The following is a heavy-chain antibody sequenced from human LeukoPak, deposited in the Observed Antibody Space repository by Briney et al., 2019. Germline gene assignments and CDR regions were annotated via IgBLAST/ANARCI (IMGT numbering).Heavy chain of an antibody. CDR3: ASFPSQLGIFMDV. V-gene: IGHV4-61*09. J-gene: IGHJ6*03. D-gene: IGHD3-3*01. CDR1: GGSISSGSYY. CDR2: IYTSGST. Sequence: SQTLSLTCTVSGGSISSGSYYWSWIRQPPGKGLEGIGHIYTSGSTKYNSSLQSRVTISVDTSKNQFSLSLSSVTAADTAVYYCASFPSQLGIFMDVWGKGTTVTVSS.